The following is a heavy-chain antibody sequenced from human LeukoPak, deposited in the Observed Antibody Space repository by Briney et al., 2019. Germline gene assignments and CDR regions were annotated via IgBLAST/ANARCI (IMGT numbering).Heavy chain of an antibody. CDR2: ISGSGGST. J-gene: IGHJ4*02. CDR1: GFTFSSYA. CDR3: AKDYYDSSGYPFFDY. V-gene: IGHV3-23*01. D-gene: IGHD3-22*01. Sequence: GGSLRLSCAASGFTFSSYAMSWVRQAPGKGLEWVSAISGSGGSTYYADSVKGRFTISRDNSKNTLYLQMNSLRAEDTAVYFCAKDYYDSSGYPFFDYWGQGTLVTVPS.